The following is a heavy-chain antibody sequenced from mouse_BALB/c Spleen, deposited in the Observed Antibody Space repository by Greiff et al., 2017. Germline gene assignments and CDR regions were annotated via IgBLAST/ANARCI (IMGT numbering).Heavy chain of an antibody. CDR1: GFTFSSYG. V-gene: IGHV5-6*02. CDR2: ISSGGSYT. CDR3: ARRWLLGDAMDY. Sequence: EVKLMESGGDLVKPGGSLKLSCAASGFTFSSYGMSWVRQTPDKRLEWVATISSGGSYTYYPDSVKGRFTISRDNAKNTLYLQMSSLKSEDTAMYYCARRWLLGDAMDYWGQGTSVTVSS. J-gene: IGHJ4*01. D-gene: IGHD2-3*01.